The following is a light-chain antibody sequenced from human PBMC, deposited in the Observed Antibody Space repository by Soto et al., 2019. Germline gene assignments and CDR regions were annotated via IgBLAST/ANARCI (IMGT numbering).Light chain of an antibody. CDR3: SSYTSSGTLGYV. J-gene: IGLJ1*01. Sequence: QSVLTQPASVSGSPGQSITISCTGTNSDVGGYNYVSWYQQHPGKVPKLMIYQVSNRPSGVSYRFSGSKSGNAASLTISGLQPEDEADYYCSSYTSSGTLGYVFGGGTKLTVL. CDR1: NSDVGGYNY. CDR2: QVS. V-gene: IGLV2-14*01.